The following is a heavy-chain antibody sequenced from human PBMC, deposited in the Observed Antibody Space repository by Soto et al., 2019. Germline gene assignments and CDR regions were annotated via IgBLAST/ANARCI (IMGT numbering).Heavy chain of an antibody. J-gene: IGHJ4*02. V-gene: IGHV3-66*01. D-gene: IGHD6-19*01. CDR1: GFTVSSNY. CDR3: AREVTSAGTVDYFDY. Sequence: GGSLRLSCAASGFTVSSNYMSWVRQAPGKGLEWVSVIYSGGSTYYADSVKGRFTISRDNSKNTLYLQMNSLRAEDTAVYYCAREVTSAGTVDYFDYWGQGTLVTVSS. CDR2: IYSGGST.